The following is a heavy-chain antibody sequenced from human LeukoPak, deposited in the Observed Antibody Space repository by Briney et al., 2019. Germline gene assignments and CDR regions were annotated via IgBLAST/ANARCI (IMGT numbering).Heavy chain of an antibody. CDR2: MDPNSGNT. V-gene: IGHV1-8*02. CDR3: ARGAYDSSGSLYYYYYYMDV. J-gene: IGHJ6*03. CDR1: GYTFTGYY. Sequence: GASVKVSCKASGYTFTGYYMHWVRQAPGQGLEWMGWMDPNSGNTGYAQKFQGRVTMTRNTSISTAYMELSSLRSEDTAVYYCARGAYDSSGSLYYYYYYMDVWGKGTTVTISS. D-gene: IGHD3-22*01.